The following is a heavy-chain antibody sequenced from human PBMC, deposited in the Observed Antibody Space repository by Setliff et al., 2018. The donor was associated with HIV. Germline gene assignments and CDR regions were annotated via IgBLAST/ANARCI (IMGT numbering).Heavy chain of an antibody. J-gene: IGHJ5*02. Sequence: PSETLSLTCTVSGGSINKSYWNWIRQSPGKGLEWIGYIYTTERTNYNPSHKSRVTISIDTSKNQFFLRLSSVTAEDTAVYYCARRGAFASGWAGDWFAPWGQGTLVTVSS. V-gene: IGHV4-4*09. CDR1: GGSINKSY. CDR3: ARRGAFASGWAGDWFAP. D-gene: IGHD6-19*01. CDR2: IYTTERT.